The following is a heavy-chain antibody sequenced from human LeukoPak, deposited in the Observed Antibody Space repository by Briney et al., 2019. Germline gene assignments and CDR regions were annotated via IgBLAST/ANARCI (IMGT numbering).Heavy chain of an antibody. V-gene: IGHV3-30*18. Sequence: GESLRLSCAGSGFTFPTYGMHWVRQAQGEGLEWVAYISYDGNKGYYTDSVKGRFTISRDNSKNMLFLQMSSLRIEDTGVYYCAKDSTRDYGYYGMPESWGQGTLVTVS. CDR2: ISYDGNKG. J-gene: IGHJ4*02. D-gene: IGHD4-17*01. CDR1: GFTFPTYG. CDR3: AKDSTRDYGYYGMPES.